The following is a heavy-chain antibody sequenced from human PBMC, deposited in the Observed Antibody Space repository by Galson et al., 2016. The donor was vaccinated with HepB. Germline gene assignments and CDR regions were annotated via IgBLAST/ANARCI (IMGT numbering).Heavy chain of an antibody. CDR1: GYTFSSYA. V-gene: IGHV1-3*01. D-gene: IGHD3-16*02. Sequence: SVKVSCKASGYTFSSYAMHWVRQAPGQRLEWMGWINAGNGFTQYSQIFQGRVTITRDTSASTAYMDLSSLRSEDTAVYYCARDSARIITFGGPIGRFDYWGQGSLVTVSS. CDR2: INAGNGFT. J-gene: IGHJ4*02. CDR3: ARDSARIITFGGPIGRFDY.